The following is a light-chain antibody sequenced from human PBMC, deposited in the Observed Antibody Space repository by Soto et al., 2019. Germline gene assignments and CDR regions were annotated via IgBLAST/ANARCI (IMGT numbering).Light chain of an antibody. J-gene: IGKJ5*01. CDR3: QQANSFPIA. Sequence: DIQMTQSPSSVSASVGDRVTITCRASQGISSWLAWYQRKPGKAPKLLIYAASSLQSGVPSRFSSSASGTVFTLTIRSLQPEDFATYYSQQANSFPIAFGQGTRLEIK. CDR2: AAS. CDR1: QGISSW. V-gene: IGKV1D-12*01.